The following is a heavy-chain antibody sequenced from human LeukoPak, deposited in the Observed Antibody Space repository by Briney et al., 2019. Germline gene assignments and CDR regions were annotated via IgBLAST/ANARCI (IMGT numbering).Heavy chain of an antibody. CDR2: MESTGNS. V-gene: IGHV4-59*01. J-gene: IGHJ4*02. Sequence: PSETLSLTCTVSAGSISTYHWNWLRKSPEKGLEWIGYMESTGNSNYNPSFKSRVTISVDMSRNQIVLYLSSVTAADTAVYFCARDKQHSYGRYFDHWGQGILVTVSS. CDR1: AGSISTYH. CDR3: ARDKQHSYGRYFDH. D-gene: IGHD5-18*01.